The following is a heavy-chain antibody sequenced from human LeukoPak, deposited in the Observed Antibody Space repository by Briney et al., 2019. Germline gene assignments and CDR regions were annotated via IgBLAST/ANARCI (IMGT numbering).Heavy chain of an antibody. CDR2: IYYGGST. J-gene: IGHJ6*02. V-gene: IGHV4-30-4*01. Sequence: SQTLSLTCTVSGGSISSGDYYWSWIRQPPGKGLEWIGYIYYGGSTYYNPSLKSRVTISVDTSKNQFSLKLSSVTAADTAVYYCAAGYCSSTSCYTGYYYYGMDVWGQGTTVTVSS. CDR1: GGSISSGDYY. CDR3: AAGYCSSTSCYTGYYYYGMDV. D-gene: IGHD2-2*02.